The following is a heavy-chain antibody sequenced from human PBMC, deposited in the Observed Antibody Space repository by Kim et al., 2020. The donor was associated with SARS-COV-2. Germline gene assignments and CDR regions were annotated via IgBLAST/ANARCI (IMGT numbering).Heavy chain of an antibody. CDR1: GFTFSSYA. V-gene: IGHV3-30-3*01. Sequence: GGSLRLSCAASGFTFSSYAMHWVRQAPGKGLEWVAVISYDGSNKYYADSVKGRFTISRDNSKNTLYLQMNSLRAEDTAVYYCASGRGVTETRNWFDPWGQGTLVTVSS. CDR2: ISYDGSNK. CDR3: ASGRGVTETRNWFDP. D-gene: IGHD2-21*02. J-gene: IGHJ5*02.